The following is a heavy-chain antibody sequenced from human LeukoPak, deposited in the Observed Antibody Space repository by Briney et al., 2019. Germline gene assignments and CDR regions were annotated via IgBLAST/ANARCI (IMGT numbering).Heavy chain of an antibody. CDR3: AKDREKWFRQGNYFDY. V-gene: IGHV3-30*18. CDR1: GFTFSSYG. CDR2: ISYDGSNK. J-gene: IGHJ4*02. D-gene: IGHD3-22*01. Sequence: PGGSLRLSCAASGFTFSSYGMHWARQAPGKGLEWVAVISYDGSNKYYADSVKGRFTISRDNSKNTLYLQMNSLRAEDTAVYYCAKDREKWFRQGNYFDYWGQGTLVTVSS.